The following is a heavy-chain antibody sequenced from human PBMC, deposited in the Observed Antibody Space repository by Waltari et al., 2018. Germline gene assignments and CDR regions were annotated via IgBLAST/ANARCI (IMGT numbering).Heavy chain of an antibody. D-gene: IGHD6-19*01. V-gene: IGHV4-38-2*02. CDR3: VGVAVAATGYYFDY. J-gene: IGHJ4*02. CDR2: IYHSGST. Sequence: QVQLQESGPGLVKPSETLSLTCTVSGSSISSGSYWGWIRQPPGKGLEWIGSIYHSGSTYYNPSLKNRVTISVDTSKNQFSLKLSSVTAADTAVYYCVGVAVAATGYYFDYWGQGTLVTVSS. CDR1: GSSISSGSY.